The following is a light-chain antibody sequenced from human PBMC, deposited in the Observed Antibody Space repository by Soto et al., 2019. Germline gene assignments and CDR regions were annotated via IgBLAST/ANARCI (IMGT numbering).Light chain of an antibody. V-gene: IGKV3-20*01. CDR1: QSVSSDY. CDR2: GAS. CDR3: QQFGSPPFT. Sequence: EIVLTQSPGTLSLSPGERATLSCRASQSVSSDYLAWYQQKPGHAPRLLIYGASSRATGIPDRFSGSGSGTDFALSISRLEPKDFAVYYCQQFGSPPFTFGGGTKVEIK. J-gene: IGKJ4*01.